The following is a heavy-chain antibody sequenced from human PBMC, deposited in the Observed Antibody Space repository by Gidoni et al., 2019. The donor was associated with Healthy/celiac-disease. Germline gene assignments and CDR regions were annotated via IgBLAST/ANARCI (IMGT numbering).Heavy chain of an antibody. CDR2: ISYDGSNK. CDR3: ARTTKRWSGNSDFQH. Sequence: QVQLVESGGGVVQPGRSLRLSCAASGFTFSSYAMHWVRQAPGKGLEWVAVISYDGSNKYYADSVKGRFTISRDNSKNTLYLQMNSLRAEDTAVYYCARTTKRWSGNSDFQHWGQGTLVTVSS. J-gene: IGHJ1*01. V-gene: IGHV3-30-3*01. CDR1: GFTFSSYA. D-gene: IGHD2-15*01.